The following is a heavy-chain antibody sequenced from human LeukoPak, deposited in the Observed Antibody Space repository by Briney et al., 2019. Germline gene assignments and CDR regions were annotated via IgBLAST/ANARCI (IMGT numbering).Heavy chain of an antibody. CDR1: GFTFSSYS. V-gene: IGHV3-48*01. CDR2: ISSSSSTI. J-gene: IGHJ4*02. CDR3: ARALRTARGYYFDY. Sequence: GGSLRLSCAASGFTFSSYSMNWVRQAPGKGLEWVSYISSSSSTIYYADSVKGRFTISRDNAKNSLYLQMNSLRAEDTAVYYCARALRTARGYYFDYWGQGTLVTVSS.